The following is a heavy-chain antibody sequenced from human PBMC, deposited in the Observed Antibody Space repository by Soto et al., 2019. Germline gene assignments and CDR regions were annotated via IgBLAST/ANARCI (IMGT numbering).Heavy chain of an antibody. V-gene: IGHV5-10-1*01. CDR2: IDPSGSYT. Sequence: GESLKISCKGSGYSFTNYWITWVRQMPGKGLEWMGSIDPSGSYTNYSPSFEGHVTISADKSISTAYLQWSSLKASDTAMYYCARSPLRTVMTTPDDYWGQGTLVTVSS. CDR3: ARSPLRTVMTTPDDY. D-gene: IGHD4-17*01. J-gene: IGHJ4*02. CDR1: GYSFTNYW.